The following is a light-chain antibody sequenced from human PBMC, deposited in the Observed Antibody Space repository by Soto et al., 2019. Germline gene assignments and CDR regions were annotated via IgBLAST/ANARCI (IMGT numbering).Light chain of an antibody. CDR1: QSVDTY. V-gene: IGKV3-20*01. J-gene: IGKJ5*01. CDR3: QQYATSPTT. Sequence: EIVLTQSPGTLSLSPGERATVSCRASQSVDTYLAWYQLKPGQAPRLLLYGTSSRATGTPGRVSGGGSWTDFTLSISNVELEDFAVYYCQQYATSPTTFGQGARLDNK. CDR2: GTS.